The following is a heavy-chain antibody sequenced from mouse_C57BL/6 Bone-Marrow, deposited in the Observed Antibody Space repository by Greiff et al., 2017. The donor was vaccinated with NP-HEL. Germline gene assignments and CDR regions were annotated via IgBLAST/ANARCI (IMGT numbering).Heavy chain of an antibody. V-gene: IGHV5-6*01. CDR3: ASRYSSWFAY. Sequence: EVQRVESGGDLVKPGGSLKLSCAASGFTFSSYGMSWVRQTPDKRLEWVATISSGGSYTYYPDRVKGRFTISRDKAKNTLYLQMSSLKSEDTAMYYCASRYSSWFAYWGQGTLVTVSA. CDR2: ISSGGSYT. J-gene: IGHJ3*01. D-gene: IGHD2-12*01. CDR1: GFTFSSYG.